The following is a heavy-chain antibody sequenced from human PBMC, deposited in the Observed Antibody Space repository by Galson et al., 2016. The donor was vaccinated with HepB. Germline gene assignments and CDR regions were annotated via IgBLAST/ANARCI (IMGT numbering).Heavy chain of an antibody. CDR3: AKDGRIYCSSASCHDHFHY. CDR1: GLTFSSYG. D-gene: IGHD2-2*01. Sequence: SLRLFCAASGLTFSSYGMHWVRQAPGKGLEWVAFISYDGSNKKYADSVKGRFTISRDNSKKTLYLQMNSLRAEDTAVYYCAKDGRIYCSSASCHDHFHYWGQGTLVTVSS. V-gene: IGHV3-30*18. J-gene: IGHJ4*02. CDR2: ISYDGSNK.